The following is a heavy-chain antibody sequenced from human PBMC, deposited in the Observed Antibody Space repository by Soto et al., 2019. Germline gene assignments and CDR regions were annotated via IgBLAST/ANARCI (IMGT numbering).Heavy chain of an antibody. CDR1: GFTFSSYW. J-gene: IGHJ6*02. CDR3: ARSDCISTSCRTRYYYYYGMDV. D-gene: IGHD2-2*01. Sequence: PGGSLRLSCAASGFTFSSYWMHWVRQAPGKGLVWVSRINSDGSSTSYADSVKGRFTISRDNAKNTLYLQMNSLRAEDTAVHYCARSDCISTSCRTRYYYYYGMDVWGQGTTVTVSS. V-gene: IGHV3-74*01. CDR2: INSDGSST.